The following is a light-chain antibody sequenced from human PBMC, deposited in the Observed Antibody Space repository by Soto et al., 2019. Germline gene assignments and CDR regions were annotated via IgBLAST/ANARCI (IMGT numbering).Light chain of an antibody. CDR3: QQWEA. Sequence: EIVMTQSPATLSVSPGERATLSCRASQSVSSNLAWYQQKPGQAPSLLIYGASTRATGIPARFSGSGSGTAVTLTISSLQSEDFAVYYCQQWEAFGQGTKVEIK. CDR2: GAS. CDR1: QSVSSN. J-gene: IGKJ1*01. V-gene: IGKV3-15*01.